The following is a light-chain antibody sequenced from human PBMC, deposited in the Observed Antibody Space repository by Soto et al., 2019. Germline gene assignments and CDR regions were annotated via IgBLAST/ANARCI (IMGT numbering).Light chain of an antibody. V-gene: IGKV3-20*01. CDR1: QSVSSNY. CDR3: QHYGSSPRT. CDR2: GAF. Sequence: EIVLTQSPVTLSLSTGERATFSCRASQSVSSNYLAWYQQKPGQAPRLLIYGAFKRATGIPDRFSGSGSGTDFTLTISRMEPEDFAVYCCQHYGSSPRTFGQGTNVAIK. J-gene: IGKJ1*01.